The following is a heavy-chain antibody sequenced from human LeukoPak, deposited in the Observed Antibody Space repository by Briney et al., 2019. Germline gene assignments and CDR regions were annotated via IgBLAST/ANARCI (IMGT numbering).Heavy chain of an antibody. D-gene: IGHD3-22*01. CDR1: GYTFTSYD. CDR2: MNPNSGNT. CDR3: ARSVRGSRFKYYYDSSGYPGDY. J-gene: IGHJ4*02. V-gene: IGHV1-8*03. Sequence: GASVKVSCKASGYTFTSYDINWVRQATGQGLEWMGWMNPNSGNTGYAQKFQGRVTITRNTSISTAYMELSSLRSEDTAVYYCARSVRGSRFKYYYDSSGYPGDYWGQGTLVTVSS.